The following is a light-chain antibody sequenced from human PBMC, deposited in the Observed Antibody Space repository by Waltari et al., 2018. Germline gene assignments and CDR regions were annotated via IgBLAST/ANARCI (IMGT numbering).Light chain of an antibody. CDR2: KAA. V-gene: IGKV1-5*03. Sequence: DVQLTQSPSTLSASVGDRVTITCRASQSISSWLAWYQQKPGQAPQVLIYKAATLQSGVPSRFSGSGSGTEFTLTIDSLQPDDVATYYCLQYSNYSWTFGQGTKVEIK. CDR3: LQYSNYSWT. CDR1: QSISSW. J-gene: IGKJ1*01.